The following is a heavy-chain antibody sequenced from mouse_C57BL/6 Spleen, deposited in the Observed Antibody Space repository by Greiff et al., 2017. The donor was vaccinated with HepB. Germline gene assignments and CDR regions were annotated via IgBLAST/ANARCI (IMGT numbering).Heavy chain of an antibody. CDR3: ARLRGDFDV. CDR2: INYDGSST. CDR1: GFTFSDYY. V-gene: IGHV5-16*01. J-gene: IGHJ1*03. Sequence: EVMLVESEGGLVQPGSSMKLSCTASGFTFSDYYMAWVRQVPEKGLEWVANINYDGSSTYYLDSLKSRFIISRDNAKNILYLQMSSLKSEDTATYYCARLRGDFDVWGTGTTVTVSS.